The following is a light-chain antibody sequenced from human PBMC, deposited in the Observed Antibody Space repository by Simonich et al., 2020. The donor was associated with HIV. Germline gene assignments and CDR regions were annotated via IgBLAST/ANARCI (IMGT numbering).Light chain of an antibody. CDR1: QSVSSN. CDR2: FAS. V-gene: IGKV3-15*01. Sequence: EIVMTQSPATLSVSPGDRPTLSCRVSQSVSSNLAWYQQKPGQPPRLLIYFASTRATGIPARCSGSGFGTEFTLTISSTQSEDFAVYYCQQYNNWPSPFTFGPGTKVDIK. CDR3: QQYNNWPSPFT. J-gene: IGKJ3*01.